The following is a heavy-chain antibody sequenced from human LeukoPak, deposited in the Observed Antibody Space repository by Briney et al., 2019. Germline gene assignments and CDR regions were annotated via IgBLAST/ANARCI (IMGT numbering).Heavy chain of an antibody. D-gene: IGHD3/OR15-3a*01. CDR2: IYSSGTT. J-gene: IGHJ4*02. Sequence: PSETLSLTCTVSGDSMDSYYWNWIRQPPGKGLEWIGYIYSSGTTNYNPSLKSRVTISVDTSKNQFSLGLTSVTAADTAVYYCARQTGSGLFILPGGQGTLVTVSS. CDR3: ARQTGSGLFILP. V-gene: IGHV4-59*08. CDR1: GDSMDSYY.